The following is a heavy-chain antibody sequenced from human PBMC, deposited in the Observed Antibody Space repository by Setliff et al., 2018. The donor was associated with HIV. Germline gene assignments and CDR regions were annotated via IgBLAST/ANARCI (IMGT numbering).Heavy chain of an antibody. J-gene: IGHJ4*02. CDR2: IIPLFGTA. V-gene: IGHV1-69*05. Sequence: GASVKVSCKASGNTLRNNAIGWVRQAPGQGLEWVGAIIPLFGTANYAQKLQGRVTMTTDTSTSTAYMELRSLRSDDTAVYYCARRARESTALHSDWNDVLFFDYWGQGTLVTVSS. D-gene: IGHD1-1*01. CDR3: ARRARESTALHSDWNDVLFFDY. CDR1: GNTLRNNA.